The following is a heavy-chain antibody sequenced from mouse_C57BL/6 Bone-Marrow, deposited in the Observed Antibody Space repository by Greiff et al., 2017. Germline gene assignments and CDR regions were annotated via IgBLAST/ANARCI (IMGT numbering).Heavy chain of an antibody. J-gene: IGHJ3*01. CDR2: IYPGNSDT. CDR3: TRDWVAWFAY. CDR1: GYTFTSSW. D-gene: IGHD4-1*01. Sequence: EVQLQESGTVLARPGASVKMSCKTSGYTFTSSWMHWVKQRPGQGLEWIGAIYPGNSDTSYNQKFKGKAKLTAVTPASTAYMELSSLTNEDSAVYYCTRDWVAWFAYWGQGTLVTVSA. V-gene: IGHV1-5*01.